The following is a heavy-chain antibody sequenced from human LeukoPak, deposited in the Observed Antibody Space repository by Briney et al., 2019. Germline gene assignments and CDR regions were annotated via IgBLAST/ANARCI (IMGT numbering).Heavy chain of an antibody. Sequence: GESLRLSCAASGFTFSSYAMHWVRQAPGKGLEGVAVISYDGSNKYHADSVKGRFTVSRDTSKNTLYLQMNRLRAEDTAVYYCARSPALGGLYYFGYWGQGTLVTVSS. V-gene: IGHV3-30*01. CDR2: ISYDGSNK. CDR3: ARSPALGGLYYFGY. CDR1: GFTFSSYA. D-gene: IGHD3-16*01. J-gene: IGHJ4*02.